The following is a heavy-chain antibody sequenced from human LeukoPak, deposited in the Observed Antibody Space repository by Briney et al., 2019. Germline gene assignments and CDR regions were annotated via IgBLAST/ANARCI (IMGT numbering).Heavy chain of an antibody. CDR1: GNTFTSFD. CDR2: MNPHSGQS. J-gene: IGHJ2*01. V-gene: IGHV1-8*01. Sequence: GASVKVSCTASGNTFTSFDINWVRQASGQGLEWMGWMNPHSGQSGFAQKFQGRVTLTGNTSISTAYMELTSLRSEDSAIYYCARRNRAYWYFDLWGRGTPVTVSS. D-gene: IGHD1-14*01. CDR3: ARRNRAYWYFDL.